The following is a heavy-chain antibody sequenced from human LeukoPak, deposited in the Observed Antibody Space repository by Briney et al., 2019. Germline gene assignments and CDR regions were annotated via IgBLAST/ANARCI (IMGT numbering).Heavy chain of an antibody. D-gene: IGHD1-26*01. Sequence: PGGSLRLSCAASGLTVSSNYMSWVRLPPPKGLERVSVVYRVGNTYYADPVKGRFTISRDTSKITVYPQMNTLRAEDTAVYYCAMGHEGAKKKWGLGTTVTVSS. CDR3: AMGHEGAKKK. CDR1: GLTVSSNY. CDR2: VYRVGNT. V-gene: IGHV3-53*01. J-gene: IGHJ3*01.